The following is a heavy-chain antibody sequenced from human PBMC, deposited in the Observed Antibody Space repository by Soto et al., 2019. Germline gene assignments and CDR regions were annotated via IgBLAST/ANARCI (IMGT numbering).Heavy chain of an antibody. CDR1: GGSISSSCYF. V-gene: IGHV4-61*05. J-gene: IGHJ4*02. CDR3: ARRYGYSFDY. Sequence: SETLSLTCSVFGGSISSSCYFWVWIRQPPWKGLEWIGSIFYSGSTNYNPSLKSRVTISIDTSKNQFSLKLSSVTAADTAVYYCARRYGYSFDYWGQGTLVTVPS. D-gene: IGHD4-4*01. CDR2: IFYSGST.